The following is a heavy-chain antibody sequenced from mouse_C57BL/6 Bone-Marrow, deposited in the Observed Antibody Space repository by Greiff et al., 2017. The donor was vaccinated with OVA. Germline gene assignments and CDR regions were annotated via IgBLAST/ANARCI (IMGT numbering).Heavy chain of an antibody. CDR1: GYSFTGYF. V-gene: IGHV1-20*01. Sequence: EVKLVESGPELVKPGDSVKISCKASGYSFTGYFMNWVMQSHGKSLEWIGRINPYNGDTFYNQKFKGKATLTVDKSSSTAHMELRSLTSEDSAGYYWARWGEYDEGYAREYWGQGTSGTVSS. D-gene: IGHD2-14*01. J-gene: IGHJ4*01. CDR3: ARWGEYDEGYAREY. CDR2: INPYNGDT.